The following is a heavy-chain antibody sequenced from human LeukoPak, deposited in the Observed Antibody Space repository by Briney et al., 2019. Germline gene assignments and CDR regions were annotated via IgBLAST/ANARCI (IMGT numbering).Heavy chain of an antibody. V-gene: IGHV3-21*01. CDR3: ANGPSMIVVVNPFDY. Sequence: GGSLRLSCAASGFTFSSYSMNWVRQAPGKGLEWVSSISSSSSYIYYADSVKGRFTISRDNAKNSLYLQMNSLRAEDTAVYYCANGPSMIVVVNPFDYWGQGTLVTVSS. J-gene: IGHJ4*02. CDR1: GFTFSSYS. D-gene: IGHD3-22*01. CDR2: ISSSSSYI.